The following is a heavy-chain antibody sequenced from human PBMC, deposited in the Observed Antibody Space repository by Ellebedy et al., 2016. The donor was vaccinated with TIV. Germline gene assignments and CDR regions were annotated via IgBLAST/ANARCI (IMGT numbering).Heavy chain of an antibody. J-gene: IGHJ5*02. Sequence: GESLKISCAASGFTFSTYTMNWVRQAPGKGLEWVSSISSSSTYIYYADSVKGRFTVSRDNAKNSLYLQMNSLRAEDTAVYYCAREVTYDSSGGWFDPWGQGTLVTVSS. CDR2: ISSSSTYI. V-gene: IGHV3-21*01. D-gene: IGHD3-22*01. CDR3: AREVTYDSSGGWFDP. CDR1: GFTFSTYT.